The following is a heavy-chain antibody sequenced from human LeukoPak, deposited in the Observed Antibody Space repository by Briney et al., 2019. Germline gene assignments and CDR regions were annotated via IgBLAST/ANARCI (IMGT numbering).Heavy chain of an antibody. V-gene: IGHV4-39*01. CDR1: AASISTTEYC. CDR2: VYYSGST. CDR3: AISMGLIIGVIALSNY. D-gene: IGHD3-16*02. J-gene: IGHJ4*02. Sequence: SETLSLACTVSAASISTTEYCSGWIRQPPGKGLEWIGRVYYSGSTYYNPSLKSRVTISVNTSKNQFSLKLTSMTAADTAVYYCAISMGLIIGVIALSNYWGQGTLVTVSS.